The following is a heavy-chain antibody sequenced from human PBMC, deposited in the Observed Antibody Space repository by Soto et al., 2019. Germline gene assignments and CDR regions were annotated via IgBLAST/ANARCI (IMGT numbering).Heavy chain of an antibody. V-gene: IGHV3-23*01. CDR1: GFTFSTYA. CDR3: AKDKGGRYSSRTSCLYSFDY. Sequence: EVQLLESGGGLVQPGGSLRLSCTASGFTFSTYAMSWVRQAPGKGLEWVSTISDSGSTYYADSVKGRFTISRDNSKNTLYLEMISLRAEDTAVYYCAKDKGGRYSSRTSCLYSFDYWGQGTLVTVSS. CDR2: ISDSGST. D-gene: IGHD2-2*01. J-gene: IGHJ4*02.